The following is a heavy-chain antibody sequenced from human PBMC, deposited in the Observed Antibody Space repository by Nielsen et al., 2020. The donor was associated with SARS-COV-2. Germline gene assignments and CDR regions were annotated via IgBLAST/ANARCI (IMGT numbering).Heavy chain of an antibody. V-gene: IGHV3-23*01. CDR3: ARGGEQWLVKAASDFDY. D-gene: IGHD6-19*01. J-gene: IGHJ4*02. Sequence: GGSLRLSCAASGFTFSSYAMSWVRQAPGKGLEWVSAISGSGGSTYYADSVKGRFTISRDNSKNTLYLQMNSLRAEDTAVYYCARGGEQWLVKAASDFDYWGQGTLVTVSS. CDR1: GFTFSSYA. CDR2: ISGSGGST.